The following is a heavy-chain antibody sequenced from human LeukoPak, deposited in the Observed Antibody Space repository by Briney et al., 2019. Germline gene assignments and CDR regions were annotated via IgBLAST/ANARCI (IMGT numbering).Heavy chain of an antibody. CDR3: AKPPEVGATVGYFDY. CDR1: GFTFSSYG. D-gene: IGHD1-26*01. V-gene: IGHV3-30*18. J-gene: IGHJ4*02. CDR2: ISYDGSIK. Sequence: PGGSLRLSCAASGFTFSSYGMHWVRQAPGKGLEWVALISYDGSIKYYADSVKGRFTISRDNSKNTLYLQMNSLRAEDTAVYYCAKPPEVGATVGYFDYWGQGTLVTVSS.